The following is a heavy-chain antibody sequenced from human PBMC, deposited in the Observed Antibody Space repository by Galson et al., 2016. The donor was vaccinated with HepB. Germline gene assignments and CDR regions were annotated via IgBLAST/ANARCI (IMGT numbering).Heavy chain of an antibody. CDR2: TYYRSKWYY. J-gene: IGHJ4*02. CDR3: ARGGLYGGTPHYFDY. CDR1: GDSASSQTAG. V-gene: IGHV6-1*01. D-gene: IGHD4-23*01. Sequence: CAISGDSASSQTAGWNWIRQSPSRGLEWLGRTYYRSKWYYDYAESTKSRITINPDTSKNQFLLLLNSLTPEDPAVYYCARGGLYGGTPHYFDYWGQGTLVTVSS.